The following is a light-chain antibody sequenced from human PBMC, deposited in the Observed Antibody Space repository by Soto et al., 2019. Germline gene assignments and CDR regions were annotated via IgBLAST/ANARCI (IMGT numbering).Light chain of an antibody. CDR2: AAS. CDR1: QSISSY. CDR3: QQSYSTT. J-gene: IGKJ4*01. V-gene: IGKV1-39*01. Sequence: DIPMTPSPSSLSASVGDRVTITCRASQSISSYLNWYQQKPGKAPKLLIYAASSLQSGVPSRFSGSGSGTDFTLTISSLQPEDFATYYCQQSYSTTFGGGTKVEIK.